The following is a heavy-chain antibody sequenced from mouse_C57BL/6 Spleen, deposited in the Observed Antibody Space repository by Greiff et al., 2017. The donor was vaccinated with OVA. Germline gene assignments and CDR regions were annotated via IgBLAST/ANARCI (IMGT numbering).Heavy chain of an antibody. D-gene: IGHD4-1*01. V-gene: IGHV1-55*01. CDR3: ARDWERFDY. J-gene: IGHJ2*01. CDR1: GYTFTSYW. Sequence: QVHVKQPGAELVKPGASVKMSCKASGYTFTSYWITWVKQRPGQGLEWIGDIYPGSGSTNYNEKFKSKATLTVDTSSSTAYMQLSSLTSEDSAVYYCARDWERFDYWGQGTTLTVSS. CDR2: IYPGSGST.